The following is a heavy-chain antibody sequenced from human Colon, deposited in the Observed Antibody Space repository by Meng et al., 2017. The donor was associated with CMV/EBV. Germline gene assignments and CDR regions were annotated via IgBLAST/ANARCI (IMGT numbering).Heavy chain of an antibody. CDR2: IKEDGSEK. CDR1: GFTFSNYW. V-gene: IGHV3-7*01. CDR3: AREDYHFGSGSLFDY. D-gene: IGHD3-10*01. Sequence: GESLKISCVASGFTFSNYWMTWLRQAPGRGLELVAHIKEDGSEKYFVGSVRGRFTISRDNAKNSLFLQIDSLRAEDTAVYFCAREDYHFGSGSLFDYWGQGALVTVSS. J-gene: IGHJ4*02.